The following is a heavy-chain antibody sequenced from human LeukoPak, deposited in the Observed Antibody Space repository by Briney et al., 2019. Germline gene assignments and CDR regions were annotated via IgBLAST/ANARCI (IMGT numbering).Heavy chain of an antibody. CDR1: GYTFTDYY. V-gene: IGHV1-2*02. Sequence: ASVKVSCKASGYTFTDYYIHWVRQAPGQGLEWIGWITPNSGDTNSAQNFQGRVTVTRDTSISTAYMELTSLRSDDTAVYYCANIDYVYHDAFDIWGQGTMVTVSS. CDR3: ANIDYVYHDAFDI. J-gene: IGHJ3*02. D-gene: IGHD4-17*01. CDR2: ITPNSGDT.